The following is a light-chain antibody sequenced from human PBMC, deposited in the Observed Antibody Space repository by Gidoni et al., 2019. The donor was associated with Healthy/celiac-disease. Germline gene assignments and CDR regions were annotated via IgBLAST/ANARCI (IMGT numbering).Light chain of an antibody. CDR2: PDS. Sequence: SYELTQPPSVSVSPGQTASITCSGDKLGEKYACWHQHKPGQSPELVIYPDSKRPSGIPERFSGSYSGNTATLTISGTQAREEAEYYCQAWDSSTVVVGGGTKLTVL. V-gene: IGLV3-1*01. CDR1: KLGEKY. J-gene: IGLJ2*01. CDR3: QAWDSSTVV.